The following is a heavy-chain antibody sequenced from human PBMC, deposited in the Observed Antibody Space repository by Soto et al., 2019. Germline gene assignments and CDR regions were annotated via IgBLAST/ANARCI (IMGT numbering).Heavy chain of an antibody. J-gene: IGHJ6*02. CDR3: ARHRTLGPPIDYYGMDV. Sequence: QVQLQESGPELVKPSQTLSLTCTVSGGSISSGGYYWTWIRQHPGKGLEWIGHISYRGGTSYNPSLMSRFTISLDTSKNQFSLKVSSVTAADTAVYYCARHRTLGPPIDYYGMDVWGQGTTVTVSS. CDR2: ISYRGGT. CDR1: GGSISSGGYY. V-gene: IGHV4-31*03.